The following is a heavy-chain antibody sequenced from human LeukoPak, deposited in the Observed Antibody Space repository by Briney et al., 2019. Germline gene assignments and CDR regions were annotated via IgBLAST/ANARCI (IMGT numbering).Heavy chain of an antibody. D-gene: IGHD3-3*01. CDR2: IRSKAYGGTT. Sequence: GRSLRLSCTASGFSFGDYAMSWLRQAPGKGLEWVGFIRSKAYGGTTEYAASVKGRFTISKDDSKSIAYLQMNSLKTEDTAVYYCTRNPYYDFCCFDYWGQGTLVTVSS. V-gene: IGHV3-49*03. J-gene: IGHJ4*02. CDR1: GFSFGDYA. CDR3: TRNPYYDFCCFDY.